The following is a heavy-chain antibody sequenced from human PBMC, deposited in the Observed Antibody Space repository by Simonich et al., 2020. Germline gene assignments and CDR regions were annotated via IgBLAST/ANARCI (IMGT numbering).Heavy chain of an antibody. J-gene: IGHJ3*02. Sequence: EVQLVESGGGLVQPGGSLRLSCAASGFTFSSYGMGWVRQAPGKGREWVANINQDGSEKYYVDSVKGRFTISRDNAKNSLYLQMNSLRAEDTAVYYCAREGIAARDAFDIWGQGTMVTVSS. CDR3: AREGIAARDAFDI. CDR2: INQDGSEK. D-gene: IGHD6-6*01. CDR1: GFTFSSYG. V-gene: IGHV3-7*01.